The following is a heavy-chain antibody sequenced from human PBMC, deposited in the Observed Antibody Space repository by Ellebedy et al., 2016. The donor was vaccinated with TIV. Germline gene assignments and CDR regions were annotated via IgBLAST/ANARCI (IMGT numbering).Heavy chain of an antibody. CDR1: GFTFSSYG. CDR3: TRSEMILVGNGMDV. D-gene: IGHD3-22*01. Sequence: PGGSLRLSCAASGFTFSSYGMHWVRQAPGKGLEWVAVTWYDGSNKYYADSVKGRFTISRDNSKKTLYLQMNSLRVDDTAVYYCTRSEMILVGNGMDVWGQGTTVTVSS. V-gene: IGHV3-33*01. J-gene: IGHJ6*02. CDR2: TWYDGSNK.